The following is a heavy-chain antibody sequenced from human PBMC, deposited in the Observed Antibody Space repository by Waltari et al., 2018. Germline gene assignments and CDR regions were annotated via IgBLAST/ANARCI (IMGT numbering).Heavy chain of an antibody. J-gene: IGHJ6*02. CDR1: GFTFSSST. V-gene: IGHV3-21*02. CDR3: ARRVGTSRSRRLDV. D-gene: IGHD1-1*01. CDR2: IGTISPYI. Sequence: EGQLVESGAGLVQPGGCLRISCSTSGFTFSSSTMVWVRQAPGKGLEWVSSIGTISPYIFYADSGKGRFTISRDNANNSVSLQMNSLRADDTAIYYCARRVGTSRSRRLDVWGQGTTVTVSS.